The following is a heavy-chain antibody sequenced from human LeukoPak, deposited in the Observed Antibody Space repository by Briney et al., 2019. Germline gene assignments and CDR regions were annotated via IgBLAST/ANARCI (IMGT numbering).Heavy chain of an antibody. J-gene: IGHJ4*02. CDR1: GFTVSSNY. D-gene: IGHD2-21*01. Sequence: PGGSLRLSCTASGFTVSSNYMSWVRQAPGKGLEWVSVIDSGGSTYYADTVKGRFTISRDNSKNTLYLQMNSLGAEGTAVYYCARGGDSFPFDYWGQGTLVTVSS. CDR3: ARGGDSFPFDY. V-gene: IGHV3-53*01. CDR2: IDSGGST.